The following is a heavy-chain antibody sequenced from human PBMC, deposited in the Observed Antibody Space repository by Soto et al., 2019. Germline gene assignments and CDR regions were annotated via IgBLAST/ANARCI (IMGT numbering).Heavy chain of an antibody. CDR3: ARESLEAYYYYYYGMDG. CDR2: INPSGGST. CDR1: GYTFTSYY. V-gene: IGHV1-46*01. J-gene: IGHJ6*02. Sequence: ASVKVSCKASGYTFTSYYMHWVRQAPGQGLEWMGIINPSGGSTSYAQKFQGRVTMTRDTSTSTVYMELSSLRSEDTAVYYCARESLEAYYYYYYGMDGWGQGTTVTVSS.